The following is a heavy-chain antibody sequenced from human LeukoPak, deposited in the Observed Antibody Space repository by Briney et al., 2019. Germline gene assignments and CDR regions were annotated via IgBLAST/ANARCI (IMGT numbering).Heavy chain of an antibody. Sequence: SETLSLTCTVSGGSISSYYWSWIRQPPGKGLEWIGYIYYSGSTNYNPSLKSRVTISVDTSKNQFSLKLSSVTAADTAVYYCAKFKYYDSSGYYYGFDYWGQGTLVTVSS. CDR3: AKFKYYDSSGYYYGFDY. D-gene: IGHD3-22*01. V-gene: IGHV4-59*03. CDR2: IYYSGST. CDR1: GGSISSYY. J-gene: IGHJ4*02.